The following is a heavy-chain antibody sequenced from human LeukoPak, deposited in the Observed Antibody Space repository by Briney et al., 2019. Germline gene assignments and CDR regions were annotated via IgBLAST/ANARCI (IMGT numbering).Heavy chain of an antibody. D-gene: IGHD2-15*01. CDR3: ARVGLGHRLGYCSGGSCYSGDYYHYYMDV. Sequence: ASVKVSCKASGYTFTGYYMHWVRQAPGQGLEWMGWINPNSGGTNYAQKFQGRVTMTRDTSISTAYMELSRLRSDDTAVYYCARVGLGHRLGYCSGGSCYSGDYYHYYMDVWGKGTTVTVSS. CDR2: INPNSGGT. J-gene: IGHJ6*03. CDR1: GYTFTGYY. V-gene: IGHV1-2*02.